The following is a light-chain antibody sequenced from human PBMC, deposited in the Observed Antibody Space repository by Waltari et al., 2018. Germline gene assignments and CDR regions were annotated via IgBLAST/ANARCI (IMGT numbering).Light chain of an antibody. J-gene: IGLJ2*01. CDR2: DVR. CDR3: SSYRSSSTPVV. V-gene: IGLV2-14*01. CDR1: SSDVGGYNY. Sequence: QSALTQPASVSGSPGQSITISCTGTSSDVGGYNYVSWYQQHPGKAPKLMVYDVRKRPSGVSIRFSGSKSGNTASLTISWLQAEDEADYYCSSYRSSSTPVVFGGGTKLTVV.